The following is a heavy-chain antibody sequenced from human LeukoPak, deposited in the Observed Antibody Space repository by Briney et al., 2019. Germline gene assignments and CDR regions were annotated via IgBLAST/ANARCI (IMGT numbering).Heavy chain of an antibody. D-gene: IGHD6-13*01. CDR1: GGSISSSSYY. V-gene: IGHV4-39*01. CDR3: AKYSSSWYKTYYFDY. CDR2: IYYSGST. Sequence: PSETLSLTCTVSGGSISSSSYYWGWIRQPPGKGLAWIGSIYYSGSTYYNPSLKSRVTISVDTSKNQFSLKLSSVTAADTAVYYCAKYSSSWYKTYYFDYWGQRTLVTVSS. J-gene: IGHJ4*02.